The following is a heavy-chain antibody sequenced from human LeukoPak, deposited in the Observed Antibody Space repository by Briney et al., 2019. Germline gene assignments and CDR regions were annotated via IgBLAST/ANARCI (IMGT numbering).Heavy chain of an antibody. D-gene: IGHD2-2*02. Sequence: GGSLRLSCAASGFTFSSYGMHWVRQAPGKGLEWVAVISYDGSNKYYADSVKGRFTISRDNSKNTLYLQMNSLRAEDTAVYYCARDPYQTAAIEVGGYWGQGTLVTVSS. CDR3: ARDPYQTAAIEVGGY. CDR1: GFTFSSYG. V-gene: IGHV3-30*03. J-gene: IGHJ4*02. CDR2: ISYDGSNK.